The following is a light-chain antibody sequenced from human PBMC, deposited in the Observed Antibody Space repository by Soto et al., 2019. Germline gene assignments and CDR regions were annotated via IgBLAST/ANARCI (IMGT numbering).Light chain of an antibody. V-gene: IGLV2-23*02. Sequence: QSALTQPASVSGSPGQSITISCTGTSSDVGNYNYVSWYQQYPGKAPKLMIYEVDNRPSGVSNRFSGSKSGTTASLTISGLQAEDEADYYCCSHAGRGSVLFGGGTKVTVL. CDR2: EVD. CDR1: SSDVGNYNY. CDR3: CSHAGRGSVL. J-gene: IGLJ2*01.